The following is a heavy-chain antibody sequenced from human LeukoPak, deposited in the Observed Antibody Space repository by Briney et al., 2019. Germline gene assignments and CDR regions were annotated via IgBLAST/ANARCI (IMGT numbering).Heavy chain of an antibody. CDR3: ARAGMLRRLSYFDY. Sequence: SETLSLTCTVSGYSISSDYYWGWIRQPPGKGLEWIGSVHHSGRTYYNPSLKSRVTISVDTSKNQFSLKLNSVTAADTAVYYCARAGMLRRLSYFDYWGQGTLVTVSS. V-gene: IGHV4-38-2*02. D-gene: IGHD3-10*02. J-gene: IGHJ4*02. CDR1: GYSISSDYY. CDR2: VHHSGRT.